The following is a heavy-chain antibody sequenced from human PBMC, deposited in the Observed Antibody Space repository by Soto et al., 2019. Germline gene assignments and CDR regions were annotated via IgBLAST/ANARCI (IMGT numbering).Heavy chain of an antibody. J-gene: IGHJ3*02. V-gene: IGHV3-30*18. D-gene: IGHD3-22*01. CDR3: AKDVRYYYDSRGYYNYGDDAFDI. Sequence: QVQLVESGGGVVQPGRSLRLSCAASGFTFSSFGMHWVRQAPGKGPDWVAVISYDGSNKYYADSVKGRFTISRDNSKNTLYLQMNSLRAEDTAVYSCAKDVRYYYDSRGYYNYGDDAFDIWGQGTMVTVSS. CDR1: GFTFSSFG. CDR2: ISYDGSNK.